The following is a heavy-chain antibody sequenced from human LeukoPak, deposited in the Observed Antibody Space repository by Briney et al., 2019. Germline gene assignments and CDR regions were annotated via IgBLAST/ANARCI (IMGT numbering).Heavy chain of an antibody. CDR2: IDWDDDK. CDR3: ARMCWILGVVNTDAFDI. V-gene: IGHV2-70*11. Sequence: SGPTLVKPTQTLTPTCTFSGFSLSTSGMCVSWIRQPPGKALEWLARIDWDDDKYYSTSLKTRLTISKDTSKNQVVLTMTNMDPVDTATYYCARMCWILGVVNTDAFDIWGQGTMVTVSS. D-gene: IGHD3-3*01. J-gene: IGHJ3*02. CDR1: GFSLSTSGMC.